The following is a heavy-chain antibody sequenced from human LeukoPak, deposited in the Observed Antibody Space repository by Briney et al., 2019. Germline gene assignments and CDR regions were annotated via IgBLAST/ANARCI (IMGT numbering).Heavy chain of an antibody. CDR3: ARDPYSSGWENGMDV. J-gene: IGHJ6*02. CDR1: GYTFTSYD. Sequence: WASVKVSCKASGYTFTSYDINWVRQATGQGLEWMGWMNPNSGNTGYAQKFQGRVTMTRNTSISTAYMELSSLRSEDTAVYYCARDPYSSGWENGMDVWGQGTTVTASS. D-gene: IGHD6-19*01. V-gene: IGHV1-8*01. CDR2: MNPNSGNT.